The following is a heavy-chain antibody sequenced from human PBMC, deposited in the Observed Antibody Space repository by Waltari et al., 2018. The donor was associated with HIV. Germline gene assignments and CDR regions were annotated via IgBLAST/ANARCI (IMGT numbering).Heavy chain of an antibody. CDR3: ARDRLHSNGLWDPAEH. J-gene: IGHJ4*02. V-gene: IGHV3-23*01. D-gene: IGHD2-8*01. Sequence: EQLLVAGGGLVQPGGSLGLSCEALGFPFSPKPMHGVRRAPEKGRGCVSGIGGGDDRYYAETVKGRFTISRDNSKNTVYLQMKSLRVEDTAIYYCARDRLHSNGLWDPAEHWGQGTLVTVSS. CDR1: GFPFSPKP. CDR2: IGGGDDR.